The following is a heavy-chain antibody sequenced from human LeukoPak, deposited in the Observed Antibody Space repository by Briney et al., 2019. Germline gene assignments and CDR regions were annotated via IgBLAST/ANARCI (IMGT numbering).Heavy chain of an antibody. Sequence: SETLSLTCAVYGGSFSGYYWSWIRQPPGKGLEWIGSIYYNGSTYYNPSLKSRVTISVDTSKNQFSLKLSSVTAADTAVYYCAYGSGSYVSSDYWGQGTLVTVSS. J-gene: IGHJ4*02. CDR3: AYGSGSYVSSDY. D-gene: IGHD3-10*01. CDR1: GGSFSGYY. V-gene: IGHV4-34*01. CDR2: IYYNGST.